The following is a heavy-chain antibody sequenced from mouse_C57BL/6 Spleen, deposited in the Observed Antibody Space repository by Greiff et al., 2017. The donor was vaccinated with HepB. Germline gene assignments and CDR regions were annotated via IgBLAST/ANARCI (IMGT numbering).Heavy chain of an antibody. Sequence: VQLQQSDAELVKPGASVKISCKVSGYTFTDHTIHWLKQRPEQGLEWIGYIYPRDGSTKYNEKFKGKATLTADKSSSTAYMQLNSLTSEDSAVYFGARRGYYGNYFDYWGQGTTLTVSS. V-gene: IGHV1-78*01. CDR3: ARRGYYGNYFDY. CDR1: GYTFTDHT. D-gene: IGHD2-1*01. J-gene: IGHJ2*01. CDR2: IYPRDGST.